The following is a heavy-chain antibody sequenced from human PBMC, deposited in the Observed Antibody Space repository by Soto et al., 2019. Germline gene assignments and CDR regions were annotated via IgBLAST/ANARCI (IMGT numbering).Heavy chain of an antibody. Sequence: EVQLVESGGGLIQPGGSLRLSCAASGFTVSSNYMSWVRQAPGKGLEWVSVIYSGDTTYYADSVQGRFTISGDHTKNTLYLPMNSLRAGHTAVYYCARDLRSLYGMDVWGQGTTVTVSS. V-gene: IGHV3-53*01. J-gene: IGHJ6*02. D-gene: IGHD1-26*01. CDR3: ARDLRSLYGMDV. CDR1: GFTVSSNY. CDR2: IYSGDTT.